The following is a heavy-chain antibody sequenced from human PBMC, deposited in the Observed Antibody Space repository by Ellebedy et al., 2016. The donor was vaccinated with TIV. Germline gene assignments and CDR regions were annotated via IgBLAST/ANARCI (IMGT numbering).Heavy chain of an antibody. CDR1: GFTFSYYS. D-gene: IGHD2-15*01. V-gene: IGHV3-21*01. CDR2: IVRGSKYI. CDR3: ARISSCAGGTCYPDY. Sequence: GGSLRLXCVVSGFTFSYYSMSWVRQAPGKGLEWVSSIVRGSKYIYYADSLQGRFTISRDNAKNSLYLQMNSLRVEDTAIYYCARISSCAGGTCYPDYWGQGTLVTVSS. J-gene: IGHJ4*01.